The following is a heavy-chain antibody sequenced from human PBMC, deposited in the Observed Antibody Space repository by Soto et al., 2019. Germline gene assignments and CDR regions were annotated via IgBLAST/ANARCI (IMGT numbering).Heavy chain of an antibody. CDR3: AGEVGAPLYWIDT. CDR2: IIATVDTA. Sequence: QVQLVQSGAEVKKPGSSVKVSCKASGGTFSSYAISWVRQAPGQGLEWMGGIIATVDTANYAQKFQGRVTITADESTSTAYMELRSMRSEDAAGYYCAGEVGAPLYWIDTWGQGTMVIVSS. D-gene: IGHD1-26*01. V-gene: IGHV1-69*01. CDR1: GGTFSSYA. J-gene: IGHJ5*02.